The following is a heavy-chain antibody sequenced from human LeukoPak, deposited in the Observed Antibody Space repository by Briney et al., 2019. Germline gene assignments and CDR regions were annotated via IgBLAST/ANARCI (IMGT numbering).Heavy chain of an antibody. CDR3: ARGPYRGLDY. CDR2: IRYNGRTT. V-gene: IGHV3-30*02. Sequence: GGSLRLSCVASGFTFSSSGMHWVRQAPGKGLEWVAFIRYNGRTTYYADSVKGRFTISRDNSKNTVFLQMYSLRAEDTAVYYCARGPYRGLDYWGQGTLVTVSS. CDR1: GFTFSSSG. D-gene: IGHD1-26*01. J-gene: IGHJ4*02.